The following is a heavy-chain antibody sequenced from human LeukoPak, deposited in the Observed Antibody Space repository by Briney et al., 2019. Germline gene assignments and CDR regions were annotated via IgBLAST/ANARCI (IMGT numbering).Heavy chain of an antibody. V-gene: IGHV3-74*01. CDR3: ASSSYYYDSSGHCGD. CDR2: INSDGGTT. CDR1: GFTFSSYW. Sequence: GGSLRLSCAASGFTFSSYWMHWVRQAPGKGLVWVSRINSDGGTTTYADSVKGRFTISRDNAKNTLYLQMNSLRGEDTAVYYCASSSYYYDSSGHCGDWGQGTLVTVSS. D-gene: IGHD3-22*01. J-gene: IGHJ4*02.